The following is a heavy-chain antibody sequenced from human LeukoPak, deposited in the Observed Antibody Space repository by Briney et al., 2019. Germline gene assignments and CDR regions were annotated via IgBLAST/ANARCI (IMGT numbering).Heavy chain of an antibody. D-gene: IGHD6-6*01. CDR2: ISRSGSTK. J-gene: IGHJ3*02. CDR1: GFTLSDYN. V-gene: IGHV3-11*01. Sequence: PGGSLRLSCAASGFTLSDYNMRWIRQAPGKGLEWVSSISRSGSTKYYADSVKGRFTISRDNAKNSLFLQMNSLRAEDTALYYCAKVVSSRGAFDIWGQGTMVTVSS. CDR3: AKVVSSRGAFDI.